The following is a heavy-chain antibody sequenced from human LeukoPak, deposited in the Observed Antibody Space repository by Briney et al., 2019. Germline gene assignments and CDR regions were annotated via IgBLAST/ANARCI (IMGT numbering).Heavy chain of an antibody. D-gene: IGHD4-17*01. CDR2: ISSSNRYT. J-gene: IGHJ4*02. CDR3: ARGGADYVIGY. V-gene: IGHV3-11*06. CDR1: GFTFSDYY. Sequence: PGGSLRLSCAASGFTFSDYYMSWIRQAPGKGLEWVSYISSSNRYTNYADSVKGRFTISRDNAKNSLYLQMNSLRAEDTAVYYCARGGADYVIGYWGQGTLVTVSS.